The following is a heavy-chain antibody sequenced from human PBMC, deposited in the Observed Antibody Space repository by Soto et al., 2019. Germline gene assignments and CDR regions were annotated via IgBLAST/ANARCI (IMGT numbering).Heavy chain of an antibody. V-gene: IGHV4-59*01. CDR3: ARSTYYEYFQH. D-gene: IGHD1-26*01. J-gene: IGHJ1*01. CDR2: IYHSGST. Sequence: SDPLALTCTVSGGSISSYYWSWIRQPPGKGLEWIAYIYHSGSTNYNPSLKSRVTISVDTSRDQFSLKLSSVTPADTAIYYCARSTYYEYFQHWGQGALVTVS. CDR1: GGSISSYY.